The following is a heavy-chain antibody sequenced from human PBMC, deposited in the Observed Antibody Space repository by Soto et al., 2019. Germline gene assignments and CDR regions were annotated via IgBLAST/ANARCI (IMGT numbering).Heavy chain of an antibody. CDR1: GGSISSGGYY. Sequence: PSETPSLTCTVSGGSISSGGYYWSWIRQHPGKGLEWIGYIYYGGSTYYNPSLKSRATISGDTSKNQFSLKLSSVTAADTAVYYCARGGYYYENSGQNAYDYWGQGILVTVS. CDR2: IYYGGST. J-gene: IGHJ4*01. CDR3: ARGGYYYENSGQNAYDY. V-gene: IGHV4-31*03. D-gene: IGHD3-22*01.